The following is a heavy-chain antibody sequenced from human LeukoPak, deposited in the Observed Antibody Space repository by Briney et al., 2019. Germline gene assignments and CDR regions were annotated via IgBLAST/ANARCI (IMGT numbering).Heavy chain of an antibody. CDR1: GFTVSSNE. V-gene: IGHV3-38-3*01. CDR3: AKVESSANTLTTSFEY. J-gene: IGHJ4*02. D-gene: IGHD4-17*01. Sequence: GGSLRLSCAASGFTVSSNEMSWVRQAPGKGLEWVSSISGGSTYYADSRKGRFTISRDNSKNTLYLQMNSLRAEDSAVYYCAKVESSANTLTTSFEYWGQGTLVTVSS. CDR2: ISGGST.